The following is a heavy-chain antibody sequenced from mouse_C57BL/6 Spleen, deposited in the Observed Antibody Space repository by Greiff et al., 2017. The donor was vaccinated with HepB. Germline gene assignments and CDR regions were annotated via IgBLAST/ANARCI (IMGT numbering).Heavy chain of an antibody. CDR2: IYPGDGDT. CDR1: GYAFSSSW. J-gene: IGHJ2*01. Sequence: VKPGASVKISCKASGYAFSSSWMNWVKQRPGKGLEWIGRIYPGDGDTNYNGKFKGKATLTADKSSSTAYMQLSSLTSEDSAVYFCARPSYYYGSSPFDYWGQGTTLTVSS. CDR3: ARPSYYYGSSPFDY. V-gene: IGHV1-82*01. D-gene: IGHD1-1*01.